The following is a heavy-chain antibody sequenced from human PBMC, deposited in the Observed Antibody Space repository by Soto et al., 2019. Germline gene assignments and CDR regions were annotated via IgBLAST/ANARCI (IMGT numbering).Heavy chain of an antibody. CDR3: ASDPNDYIWGSYHDY. CDR1: GYTFTIYG. CDR2: ISAYNGNT. Sequence: GASVKVSCKASGYTFTIYGISWVRQAPGQGLEWMGWISAYNGNTNYAQKLQGRVTMTTDTSTSTAYMELRSLRSDDTAVYYCASDPNDYIWGSYHDYWGQGTLVTVSS. D-gene: IGHD3-16*02. V-gene: IGHV1-18*01. J-gene: IGHJ4*02.